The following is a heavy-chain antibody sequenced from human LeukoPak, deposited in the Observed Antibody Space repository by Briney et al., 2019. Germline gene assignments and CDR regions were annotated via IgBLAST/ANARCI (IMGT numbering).Heavy chain of an antibody. CDR2: INHSGST. J-gene: IGHJ4*02. CDR3: ARPRYSYGRQFDY. CDR1: GGSFSGYY. Sequence: SETLSLTCAVYGGSFSGYYWSWIRQPPGKGLEWIGEINHSGSTNYNPSLKSRVTISVDTSKNQFSLELSSVTAADTAVYYCARPRYSYGRQFDYWGQGTLVTVSS. D-gene: IGHD5-18*01. V-gene: IGHV4-34*01.